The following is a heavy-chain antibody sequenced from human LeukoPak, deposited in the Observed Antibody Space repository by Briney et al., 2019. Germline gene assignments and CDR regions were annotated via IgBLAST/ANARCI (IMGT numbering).Heavy chain of an antibody. V-gene: IGHV1-18*01. D-gene: IGHD3-3*01. CDR2: ISAYNGNT. J-gene: IGHJ6*02. Sequence: ASVKVSCKASGYTFTSYGISWVRQAPGQGLEWIGWISAYNGNTNYAQKLQGRVTMTTDTSTSTAYMELRSLRSDDTAVYYCARDQRDDFWSGLYYYYYYGMDVWGQGTTVTVSS. CDR3: ARDQRDDFWSGLYYYYYYGMDV. CDR1: GYTFTSYG.